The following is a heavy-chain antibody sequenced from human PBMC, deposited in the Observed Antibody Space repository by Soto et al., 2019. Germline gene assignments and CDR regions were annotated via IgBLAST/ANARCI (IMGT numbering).Heavy chain of an antibody. CDR1: GGSISSGDYY. V-gene: IGHV4-30-4*01. CDR2: IYYSGST. CDR3: VRGKGSYYYYGMDV. Sequence: QVQLQESGPGLVKPSQTLSLTCTVSGGSISSGDYYWRWIRQPPGKGLEWIGYIYYSGSTYYNPSLKRRVTISVDTSKNQFSLKLSSVTAADTAVYYCVRGKGSYYYYGMDVWGQGTTVTVSS. J-gene: IGHJ6*02.